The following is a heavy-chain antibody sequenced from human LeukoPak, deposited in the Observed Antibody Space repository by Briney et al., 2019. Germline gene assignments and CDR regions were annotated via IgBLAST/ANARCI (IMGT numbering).Heavy chain of an antibody. CDR3: VRDLSSNWYGFDY. V-gene: IGHV3-20*04. Sequence: GGSLRLSCAASRGTIDDYGMSWVRQAPGKGPEWVSGINWDGTNTYYAESVKGRFTISRDSAENSLFLQMNSLRDDDTALYYCVRDLSSNWYGFDYWGQGTLVTVSS. D-gene: IGHD6-13*01. CDR1: RGTIDDYG. J-gene: IGHJ4*02. CDR2: INWDGTNT.